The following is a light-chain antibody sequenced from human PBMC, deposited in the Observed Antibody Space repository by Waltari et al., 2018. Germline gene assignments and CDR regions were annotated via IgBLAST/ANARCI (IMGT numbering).Light chain of an antibody. V-gene: IGKV3-15*01. J-gene: IGKJ2*01. Sequence: EIVMTQSPATLSWSPGDRATLSCRASQRISSNSAWYHKKPGQAPRLHIYAAATRATGIPARFSGSGSGTEFTLTISSLQPEDFAIYYCQQYNNWPFAFGQGTKLEVK. CDR1: QRISSN. CDR2: AAA. CDR3: QQYNNWPFA.